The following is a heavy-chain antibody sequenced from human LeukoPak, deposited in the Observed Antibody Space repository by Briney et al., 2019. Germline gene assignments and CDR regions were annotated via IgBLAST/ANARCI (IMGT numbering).Heavy chain of an antibody. CDR3: AKAVGSSGYFSRDAFDI. CDR1: GFTFSSYA. D-gene: IGHD3-22*01. V-gene: IGHV3-23*01. CDR2: ISGGGSGT. J-gene: IGHJ3*02. Sequence: PGGSLRLSYAPSGFTFSSYATSWVRQAPGKGLEWVAVISGGGSGTYYADSVRGRFTISRDNSKNTVYQQMNSLRAEDTAIYYCAKAVGSSGYFSRDAFDIWGQGTMVTVSS.